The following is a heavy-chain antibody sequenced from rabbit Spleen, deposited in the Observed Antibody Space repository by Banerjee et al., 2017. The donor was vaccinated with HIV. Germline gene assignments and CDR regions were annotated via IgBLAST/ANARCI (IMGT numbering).Heavy chain of an antibody. CDR1: GIDFSSYYY. CDR3: ARDVYYGGSNL. CDR2: IYTGDGST. J-gene: IGHJ6*01. V-gene: IGHV1S45*01. Sequence: QQQLEESGGGLVQPGGTLTLTCKASGIDFSSYYYMCWVRQAPGKGLEWIGCIYTGDGSTYYASWVNGRFTISKTSSTTVTLQLRSLTAADTATYFCARDVYYGGSNLWGPGTLVTVS. D-gene: IGHD4-2*01.